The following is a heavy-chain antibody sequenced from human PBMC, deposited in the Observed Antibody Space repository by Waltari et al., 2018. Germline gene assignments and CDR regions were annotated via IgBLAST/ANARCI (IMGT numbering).Heavy chain of an antibody. J-gene: IGHJ4*02. Sequence: EVQLVESGGGLVQPGGSLRLSCAASGSNFSRFRRTWVRQAPGKGLEWVAQIDEDGSEQNDVGSVKGRFTISRDNAKNSLYLQMNSLRPEDTAVYYCARKGGAGYWGQGTLVTVSS. CDR1: GSNFSRFR. CDR2: IDEDGSEQ. V-gene: IGHV3-7*01. CDR3: ARKGGAGY. D-gene: IGHD2-15*01.